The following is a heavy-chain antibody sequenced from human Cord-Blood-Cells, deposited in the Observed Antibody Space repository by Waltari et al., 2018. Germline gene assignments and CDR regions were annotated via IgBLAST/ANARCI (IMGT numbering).Heavy chain of an antibody. CDR3: ARPSQYCSSTSCYAFDI. D-gene: IGHD2-2*01. CDR1: GGTFSSYA. V-gene: IGHV1-69*01. CDR2: IIPIFGTA. Sequence: QVQLVQSGAEVKKPGSSVKVPCKASGGTFSSYAISWVRQAPGQGLEWMGGIIPIFGTANYAQKFQGRVTITADESTSTAYMELSSLRSEDTAVYYCARPSQYCSSTSCYAFDIWGQGTMVTVSS. J-gene: IGHJ3*02.